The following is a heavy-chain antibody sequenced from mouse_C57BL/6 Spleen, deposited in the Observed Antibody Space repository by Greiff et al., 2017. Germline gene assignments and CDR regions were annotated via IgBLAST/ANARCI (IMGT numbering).Heavy chain of an antibody. CDR2: ITPNNGGT. CDR1: GYTFTDYN. Sequence: VQLQQSGPELVKPGASVKIPCTASGYTFTDYNMDWVKQSPGKSLEWIGDITPNNGGTIYNDKFKGKGTLTVDKSSSTAYMELRSLTSEDTAVYYCASRTPYWYFDVWGTGTTVTVSS. V-gene: IGHV1-18*01. J-gene: IGHJ1*03. CDR3: ASRTPYWYFDV.